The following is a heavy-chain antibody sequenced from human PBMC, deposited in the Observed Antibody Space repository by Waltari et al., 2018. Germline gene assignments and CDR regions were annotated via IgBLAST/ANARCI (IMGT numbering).Heavy chain of an antibody. Sequence: QLQLQESGPGLVKPSETLSLTCTVSGGSISSSSYYWGWIRQPPGKGLEWIGSIYYRGSTYYNPSLKSRVTISVDTSKNQFSLKLSSVTAADTAVYYCARDQVVQGVIKTGTQFDYWGQGTLVTVSS. D-gene: IGHD3-10*01. V-gene: IGHV4-39*07. J-gene: IGHJ4*02. CDR1: GGSISSSSYY. CDR3: ARDQVVQGVIKTGTQFDY. CDR2: IYYRGST.